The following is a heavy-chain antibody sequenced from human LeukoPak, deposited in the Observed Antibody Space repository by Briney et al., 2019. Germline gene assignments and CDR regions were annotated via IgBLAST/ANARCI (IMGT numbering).Heavy chain of an antibody. J-gene: IGHJ5*02. CDR3: AREGDAAALGS. CDR1: GFTFSDYY. CDR2: ISSSGSTI. Sequence: GGSLRLSCTASGFTFSDYYMSWIRQAPGKGLEWVSYISSSGSTIYYANSLKGRFTISRDNAKNSLYLQMNSLRAEDTAVYYCAREGDAAALGSWGQGTLVTVSS. D-gene: IGHD6-13*01. V-gene: IGHV3-11*04.